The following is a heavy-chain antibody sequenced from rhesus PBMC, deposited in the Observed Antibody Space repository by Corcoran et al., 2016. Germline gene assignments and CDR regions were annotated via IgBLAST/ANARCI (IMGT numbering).Heavy chain of an antibody. CDR2: IGGSNGIT. D-gene: IGHD3-3*01. V-gene: IGHV4-165*02. Sequence: QVQLQESGPGLVKPSETLSLTCSVSGGSLSGHYFNWLRHPPAKGPEWIGYIGGSNGITYYNASLKSRVSISTDTSKNQFSLKLTSVTAADTAVYYCARDLGQFLEWLYFDYWGQGVPVTVSS. J-gene: IGHJ4*01. CDR3: ARDLGQFLEWLYFDY. CDR1: GGSLSGHY.